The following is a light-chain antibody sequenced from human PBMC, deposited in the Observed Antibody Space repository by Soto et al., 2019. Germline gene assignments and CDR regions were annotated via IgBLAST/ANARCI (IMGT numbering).Light chain of an antibody. CDR3: ATWDDSLNGYV. CDR1: SSNIGSNT. CDR2: GDN. Sequence: QSVLTQPPSASGTPGQRVTISCSGSSSNIGSNTVNWYQQLPGTAPKLLIRGDNQRPSGVPDRFSGSKSGTSASLAISGLQSEDEADYYCATWDDSLNGYVFGTGTQLTVL. V-gene: IGLV1-44*01. J-gene: IGLJ1*01.